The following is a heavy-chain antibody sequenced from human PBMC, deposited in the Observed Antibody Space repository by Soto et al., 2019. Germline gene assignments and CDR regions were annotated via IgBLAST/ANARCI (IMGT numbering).Heavy chain of an antibody. CDR3: AKDLYSSSWSNNWFDP. V-gene: IGHV3-30*18. D-gene: IGHD6-13*01. J-gene: IGHJ5*02. Sequence: QVQLVESGGGVVQPGRSLRLSCAASGFTFSSYGMHWVRQAPGKGLEWVAVISYDGSNKYYADSVKGRFTISRDNSKNTLYLQMNSLRAEDTAVYYCAKDLYSSSWSNNWFDPWGQGTLVTVSS. CDR1: GFTFSSYG. CDR2: ISYDGSNK.